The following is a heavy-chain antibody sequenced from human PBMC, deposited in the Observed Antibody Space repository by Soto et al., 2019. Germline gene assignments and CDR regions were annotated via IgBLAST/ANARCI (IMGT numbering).Heavy chain of an antibody. V-gene: IGHV3-30*18. CDR1: GFTFSSYG. J-gene: IGHJ4*02. CDR2: ISYDGSNK. Sequence: GGSLRLSCAASGFTFSSYGMHWVRQAPGKGLEWVAVISYDGSNKYYADSVKGRFTISRDNSKNTLYLQMNSLRAEDTAVYYCAKGGRRLLTGYYPIDYWGQGTLVTVSS. D-gene: IGHD3-9*01. CDR3: AKGGRRLLTGYYPIDY.